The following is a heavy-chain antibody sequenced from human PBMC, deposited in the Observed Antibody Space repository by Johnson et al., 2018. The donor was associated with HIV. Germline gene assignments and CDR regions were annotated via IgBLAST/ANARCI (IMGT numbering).Heavy chain of an antibody. D-gene: IGHD3-22*01. CDR2: ISYDGSNK. Sequence: QVQLVESGGGVVQPGRSLRLSCAASGFTFSSYGMAWVRQAPGKGLEWVALISYDGSNKYYADSVKGRFTISRDNSKNTLYLQMNSLRDEDTAVYYCAKLFLTTDAVDIWGQGTMVTVSS. V-gene: IGHV3-30*18. J-gene: IGHJ3*02. CDR3: AKLFLTTDAVDI. CDR1: GFTFSSYG.